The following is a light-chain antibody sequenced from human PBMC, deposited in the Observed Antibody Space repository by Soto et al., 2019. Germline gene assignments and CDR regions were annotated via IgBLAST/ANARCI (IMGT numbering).Light chain of an antibody. CDR3: QQRSNWPPGWT. CDR1: QSVSSY. CDR2: DAS. Sequence: EIVLTQSPATLSLSPGERATLSCRASQSVSSYLAWYQQKPGQAPRLLIYDASNRATGIPARFSGSGSGTDFTLTICSLEPEDFAVYYCQQRSNWPPGWTFGQGTKVEIK. J-gene: IGKJ1*01. V-gene: IGKV3-11*01.